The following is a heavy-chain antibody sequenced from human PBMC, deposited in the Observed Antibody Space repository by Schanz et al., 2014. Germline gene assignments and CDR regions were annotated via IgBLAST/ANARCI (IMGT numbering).Heavy chain of an antibody. D-gene: IGHD4-17*01. CDR2: INPSGGST. V-gene: IGHV1-46*01. Sequence: QVQLVQSGAEVKKPGASVKVSCKASGYTFTRYYIHWVRQAPGQGLEWMGIINPSGGSTTYAQKXXXXVXXTSDTSTSTVYMELSSLRSEDTAVYYCARNYGGHSEESDRYGMDVWGQGTTVTVSS. CDR3: ARNYGGHSEESDRYGMDV. J-gene: IGHJ6*02. CDR1: GYTFTRYY.